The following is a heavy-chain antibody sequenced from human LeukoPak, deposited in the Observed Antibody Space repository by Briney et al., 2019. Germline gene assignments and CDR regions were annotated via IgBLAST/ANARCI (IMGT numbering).Heavy chain of an antibody. Sequence: GGSLRLSCAASGFTFSSYEMNWVRQAPGKGLEWVSYISSSGSTIYCADSVKGRFTTSRDNAKNSLYLQMNSLRAEDTAVYYCAELGITMIGGVWGKGTTVTISS. CDR1: GFTFSSYE. J-gene: IGHJ6*04. CDR2: ISSSGSTI. V-gene: IGHV3-48*03. CDR3: AELGITMIGGV. D-gene: IGHD3-10*02.